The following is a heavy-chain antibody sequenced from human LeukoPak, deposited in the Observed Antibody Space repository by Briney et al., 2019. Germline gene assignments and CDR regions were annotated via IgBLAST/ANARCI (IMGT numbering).Heavy chain of an antibody. CDR2: IRYDGSNK. J-gene: IGHJ6*02. Sequence: GGSLRLSCAASGFTVSSNYMSWVRQAPGKGLEWVAFIRYDGSNKYYADSVKGRFTISRDNSKNTLYLQMNSLRAEDTAVYYCAKDRKGLLWSPRSSAGGMDVWGQGTTVTVSS. CDR3: AKDRKGLLWSPRSSAGGMDV. CDR1: GFTVSSNY. V-gene: IGHV3-30*02. D-gene: IGHD3-10*01.